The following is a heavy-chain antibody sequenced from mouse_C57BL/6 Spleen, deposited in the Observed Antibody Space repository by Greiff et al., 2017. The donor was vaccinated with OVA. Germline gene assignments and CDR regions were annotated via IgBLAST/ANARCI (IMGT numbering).Heavy chain of an antibody. Sequence: VQLQQSGAELVKPGASVKISCKASGYAFSSYWMNWVKQRPGKGLEWIGQIYPGDGDTNYNGKFKGKATLTADNTSSTAYMQLSSLTSADSAVYFCARAMVSTGYYAMDYWGQGTSVTVSS. J-gene: IGHJ4*01. CDR3: ARAMVSTGYYAMDY. V-gene: IGHV1-80*01. CDR2: IYPGDGDT. D-gene: IGHD2-3*01. CDR1: GYAFSSYW.